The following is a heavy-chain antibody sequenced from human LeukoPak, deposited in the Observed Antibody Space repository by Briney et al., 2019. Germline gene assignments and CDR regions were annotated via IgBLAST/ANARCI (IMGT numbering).Heavy chain of an antibody. V-gene: IGHV3-48*03. CDR3: ARSSSGYPFDY. D-gene: IGHD3-16*02. J-gene: IGHJ4*02. CDR2: IRSSGSTK. Sequence: AGSLRLSCAASGFTFSSYEMHWVRQAPGKGLEWSSYIRSSGSTKYYADSVKGRFTISRDNAKNSLYLQMNSLRAEDTAVYYCARSSSGYPFDYWGQRTLVTVSS. CDR1: GFTFSSYE.